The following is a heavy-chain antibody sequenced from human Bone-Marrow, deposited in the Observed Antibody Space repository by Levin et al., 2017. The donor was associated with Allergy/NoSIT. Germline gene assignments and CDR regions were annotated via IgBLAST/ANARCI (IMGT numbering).Heavy chain of an antibody. CDR2: INWSGGST. V-gene: IGHV3-20*04. CDR1: GFSFAEYG. Sequence: AGGSLRLSCAASGFSFAEYGMTWVRQAPGKGLEWVSVINWSGGSTGYADSVRGRFTVSRDNAKKSLYLQMNSLRAEDTALYYCASGSSAVAGTASHYWGQGTLVTVSS. D-gene: IGHD6-19*01. J-gene: IGHJ4*02. CDR3: ASGSSAVAGTASHY.